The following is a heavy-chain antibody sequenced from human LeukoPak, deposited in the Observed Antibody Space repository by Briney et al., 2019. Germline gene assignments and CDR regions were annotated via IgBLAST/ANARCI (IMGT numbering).Heavy chain of an antibody. V-gene: IGHV3-23*01. CDR1: GFTFSSTT. Sequence: GGSLRLPCVASGFTFSSTTMGWVREAPGRGLEWVSSITAIDGRTYYADSVRGRFTISRDNSKNTVYLQLNSLRAGDTAIYYCTKDRRGPAAGTWYFDSWGQGTLVTVSS. D-gene: IGHD6-13*01. CDR2: ITAIDGRT. CDR3: TKDRRGPAAGTWYFDS. J-gene: IGHJ4*02.